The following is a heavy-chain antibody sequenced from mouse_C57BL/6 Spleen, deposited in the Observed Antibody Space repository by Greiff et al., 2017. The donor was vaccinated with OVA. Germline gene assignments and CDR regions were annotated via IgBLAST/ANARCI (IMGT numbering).Heavy chain of an antibody. CDR1: GFTFSDYG. V-gene: IGHV5-17*01. CDR2: ISSGSSTI. J-gene: IGHJ2*01. D-gene: IGHD4-1*01. CDR3: ARFSTGTWYFDY. Sequence: EVHLVESGGGLVKPGGSLKLSCAASGFTFSDYGMHWVRQAPEKGLEWVAYISSGSSTIYYADTVKGRFTISRDNAKNTLFLQMTSLRSEDTAMYYCARFSTGTWYFDYWGQGTTLTVSS.